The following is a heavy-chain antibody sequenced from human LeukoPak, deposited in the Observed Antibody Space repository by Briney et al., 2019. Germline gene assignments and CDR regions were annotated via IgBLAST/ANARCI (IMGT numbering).Heavy chain of an antibody. J-gene: IGHJ4*02. Sequence: GGSLRLSCAASGFTFSRYSMNWVRQAPGKGLEWVSSISSSSSYIYYADSVKGRFTISRDNAKNSLYLQMNSLRAEDTAVYYCARALAVAVLDYWGQGTLVTVSS. V-gene: IGHV3-21*01. CDR1: GFTFSRYS. CDR2: ISSSSSYI. CDR3: ARALAVAVLDY. D-gene: IGHD6-19*01.